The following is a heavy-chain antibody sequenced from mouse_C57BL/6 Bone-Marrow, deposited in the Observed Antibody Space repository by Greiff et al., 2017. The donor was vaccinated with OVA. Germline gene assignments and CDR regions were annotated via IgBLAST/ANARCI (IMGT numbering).Heavy chain of an antibody. Sequence: EVHLVESGGDLVKPGGSLKLSCAASGFTFSSYGMSWVRQTPHKRLEWVATISSGGSYTYYPDSVKGRFTISRDNAKNTLYLQMSSLKSEDTAMYYCASHDGYSAMDYWGQGTSVTVSS. CDR3: ASHDGYSAMDY. CDR1: GFTFSSYG. CDR2: ISSGGSYT. J-gene: IGHJ4*01. V-gene: IGHV5-6*01. D-gene: IGHD2-3*01.